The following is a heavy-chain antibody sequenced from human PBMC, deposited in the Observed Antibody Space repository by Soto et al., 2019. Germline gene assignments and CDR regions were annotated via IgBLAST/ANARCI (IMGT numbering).Heavy chain of an antibody. CDR3: ARGPRRFDY. J-gene: IGHJ4*02. Sequence: SETLSLTCAVYGGSFSGYYWSWIRQPPGKGLEWIGEINHSGSTNYNPSLKSRVTISVDTSKNQFSLKLSSVTAADTAVYYCARGPRRFDYWGQGALVTVSS. V-gene: IGHV4-34*01. CDR1: GGSFSGYY. CDR2: INHSGST.